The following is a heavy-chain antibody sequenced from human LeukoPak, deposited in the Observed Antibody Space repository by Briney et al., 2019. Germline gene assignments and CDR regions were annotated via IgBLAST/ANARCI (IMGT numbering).Heavy chain of an antibody. Sequence: ASVKVSCKASGYTFTGYYMHWVRQAPGQGLEWMGWINPNSGGTNYAQKFQGRVTMTRDTSISTACMELSRLRSDDTAVYYCARGLPGIAVAGSDYWGQGTLVTVSS. D-gene: IGHD6-19*01. V-gene: IGHV1-2*02. J-gene: IGHJ4*02. CDR3: ARGLPGIAVAGSDY. CDR1: GYTFTGYY. CDR2: INPNSGGT.